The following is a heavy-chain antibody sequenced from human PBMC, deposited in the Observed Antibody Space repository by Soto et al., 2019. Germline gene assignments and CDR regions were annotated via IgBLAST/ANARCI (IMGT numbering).Heavy chain of an antibody. Sequence: WVTQDPGKGLVWVSRINSDGSSTSYADSVKGRFTISRDNAKNTLYLQMTSLRAEDTSVYYCARDLYAAIVTWGQGILVTVSS. CDR3: ARDLYAAIVT. V-gene: IGHV3-74*01. J-gene: IGHJ5*02. CDR2: INSDGSST. D-gene: IGHD2-2*02.